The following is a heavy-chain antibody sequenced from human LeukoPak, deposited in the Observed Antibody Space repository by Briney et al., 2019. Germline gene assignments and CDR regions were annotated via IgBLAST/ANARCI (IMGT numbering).Heavy chain of an antibody. CDR2: INPNSGGT. J-gene: IGHJ4*02. V-gene: IGHV1-2*02. CDR3: VRDLISVDIVATGPTLDY. Sequence: ASVKVSCKASGYTFTGYYMHWVRQAPGQGLEWMGWINPNSGGTNYAQKFQGRVTMTRDTSISTAYMELSRLRSDDTAVYYCVRDLISVDIVATGPTLDYWGQGTLVTVSS. D-gene: IGHD5-12*01. CDR1: GYTFTGYY.